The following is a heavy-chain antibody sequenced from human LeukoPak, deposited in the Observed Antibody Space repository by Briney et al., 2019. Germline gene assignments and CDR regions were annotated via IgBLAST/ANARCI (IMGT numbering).Heavy chain of an antibody. J-gene: IGHJ4*02. D-gene: IGHD3-9*01. Sequence: GGSLRLSCAASGFTFSSYWMSWVRQVPGKGLEWVANIKQDGSEKYYVDSVEGRFTISRDYAKNSLYLQMNSLRAGDRAVFYCARHGSYYHILTGFPPYGRGVDYWGQGTLATVSS. V-gene: IGHV3-7*01. CDR3: ARHGSYYHILTGFPPYGRGVDY. CDR1: GFTFSSYW. CDR2: IKQDGSEK.